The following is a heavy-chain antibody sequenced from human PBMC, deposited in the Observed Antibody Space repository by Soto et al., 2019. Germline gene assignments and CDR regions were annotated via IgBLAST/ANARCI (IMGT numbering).Heavy chain of an antibody. CDR2: IVPYINTA. J-gene: IGHJ6*02. CDR3: ARHRPYFGSGSYFYGMHV. D-gene: IGHD3-10*01. CDR1: GGTFTSHA. Sequence: QVQLVQSGAEVKKPGSSMKVSCKASGGTFTSHAISWVRQAPGQGLEWMGGIVPYINTANYAQKYQGRVTISADESMTTAYMEVSGLTSGDTAIYYCARHRPYFGSGSYFYGMHVWGQGTTVTVSS. V-gene: IGHV1-69*01.